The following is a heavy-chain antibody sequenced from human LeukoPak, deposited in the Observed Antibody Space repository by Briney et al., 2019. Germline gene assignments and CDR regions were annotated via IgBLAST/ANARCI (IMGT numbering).Heavy chain of an antibody. CDR1: GFTFGDHA. CDR2: IRSKGYGGTT. J-gene: IGHJ6*02. D-gene: IGHD5-24*01. CDR3: IRGPTGRWLYYGMDV. Sequence: TGGSLRLSCITSGFTFGDHAMSWVRQAPGKGLDWVGFIRSKGYGGTTEYAASVKGRFTISRDDSKSIAYLQMNSLKSEDTAVYYCIRGPTGRWLYYGMDVWGQGTTVIVSS. V-gene: IGHV3-49*04.